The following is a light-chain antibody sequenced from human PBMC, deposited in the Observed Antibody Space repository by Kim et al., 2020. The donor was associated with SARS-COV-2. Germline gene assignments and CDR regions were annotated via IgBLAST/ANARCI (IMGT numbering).Light chain of an antibody. Sequence: GQRVNISCSGRPSNIGVHYVYWYQHLPGTAPKLLIYKNNQRPSGVPDRFSGSRSDTSASLAISGLRSEDEGDYYCSAWDNSLSAVLFGGGTQLTVL. V-gene: IGLV1-47*01. CDR2: KNN. J-gene: IGLJ2*01. CDR1: PSNIGVHY. CDR3: SAWDNSLSAVL.